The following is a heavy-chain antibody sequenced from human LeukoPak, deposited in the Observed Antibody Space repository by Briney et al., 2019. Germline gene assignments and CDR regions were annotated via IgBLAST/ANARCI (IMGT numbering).Heavy chain of an antibody. V-gene: IGHV3-7*03. CDR3: ARDGENWFDP. J-gene: IGHJ5*02. CDR1: GFTFSTFA. CDR2: IKQDGSEK. D-gene: IGHD3-10*01. Sequence: PGGSLRLSCAASGFTFSTFAMNWVRQAPGKGLEWVANIKQDGSEKYYVDSVKGRFTISRDNAKNSLYLQMNSLRAEDTAVYYCARDGENWFDPWGQGTLVTVSS.